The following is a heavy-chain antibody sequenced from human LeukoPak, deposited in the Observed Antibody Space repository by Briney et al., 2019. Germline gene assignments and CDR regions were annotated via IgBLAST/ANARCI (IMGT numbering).Heavy chain of an antibody. Sequence: ASVKVSCKAFGYTFTSYGISWVRQAPGQGLEWMGWISAYNGNTNYAQKLQGRVTMTTDTSTSTAYMELRSLRSDDTAVYYCARDPLYCSGGSCYSFFDYWGQGTLVTVSS. V-gene: IGHV1-18*01. CDR1: GYTFTSYG. D-gene: IGHD2-15*01. CDR3: ARDPLYCSGGSCYSFFDY. J-gene: IGHJ4*02. CDR2: ISAYNGNT.